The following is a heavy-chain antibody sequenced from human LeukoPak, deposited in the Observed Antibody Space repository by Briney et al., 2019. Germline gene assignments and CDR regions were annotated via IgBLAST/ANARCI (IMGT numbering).Heavy chain of an antibody. D-gene: IGHD3-3*01. CDR1: GFTFSSYA. CDR2: ISGSGGST. J-gene: IGHJ6*03. CDR3: ARDAYYDFWSGRRGAIYDYYMDV. V-gene: IGHV3-23*01. Sequence: PGGSLRLSCAASGFTFSSYAMSWVRQAPGKGLEWVSGISGSGGSTYYTDSVKGRFTISRDNSKNTLYLQIDSLEAADTAVYYCARDAYYDFWSGRRGAIYDYYMDVWGKGTTVTVSS.